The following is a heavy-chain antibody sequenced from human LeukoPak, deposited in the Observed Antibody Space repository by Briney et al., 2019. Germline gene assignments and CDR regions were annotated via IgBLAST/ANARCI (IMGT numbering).Heavy chain of an antibody. D-gene: IGHD2-15*01. V-gene: IGHV4-38-2*02. Sequence: TSDTLSLTCSVSGYSISSGYYRGWIRQPPGQGLEWIGSIFQSGNTYYNPSLKSRVTISVDTSKNQFSLRLTSVTAADTAVYFCARDNRPYCSGGTCSSSWFDPWGQGTLVIVSS. CDR3: ARDNRPYCSGGTCSSSWFDP. J-gene: IGHJ5*02. CDR1: GYSISSGYY. CDR2: IFQSGNT.